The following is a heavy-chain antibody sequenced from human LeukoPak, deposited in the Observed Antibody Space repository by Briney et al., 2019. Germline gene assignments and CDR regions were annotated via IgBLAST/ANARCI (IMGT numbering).Heavy chain of an antibody. Sequence: SGGSLRLSCAASGFTFSRYAMSWVRQAPGRGLEWVSAISGSGGSTYYADSVKGRFTISRDNSKNTLYLQMNSLRAEDTAVYYRARVPAASLSGWWFDPWGQGTLVTVSS. CDR3: ARVPAASLSGWWFDP. CDR1: GFTFSRYA. V-gene: IGHV3-23*01. CDR2: ISGSGGST. J-gene: IGHJ5*02. D-gene: IGHD2-2*01.